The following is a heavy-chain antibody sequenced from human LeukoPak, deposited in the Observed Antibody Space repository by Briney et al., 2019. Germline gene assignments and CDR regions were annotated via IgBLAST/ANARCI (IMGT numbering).Heavy chain of an antibody. CDR1: GFPFTSYA. V-gene: IGHV1-3*03. D-gene: IGHD3-22*01. J-gene: IGHJ4*02. CDR3: AVGDYYYDTRFDY. Sequence: ASVKVSCKASGFPFTSYAIHWVRQAPGQRLEWMGWVNADNSNTKYSQEFQGRVTTTRDTSASTAYMDLNSLRSEDVAVYYCAVGDYYYDTRFDYWGQGTLVTVSS. CDR2: VNADNSNT.